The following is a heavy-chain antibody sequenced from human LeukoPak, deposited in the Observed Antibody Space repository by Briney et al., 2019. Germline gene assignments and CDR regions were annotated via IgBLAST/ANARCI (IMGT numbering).Heavy chain of an antibody. CDR1: GYTFTSYD. V-gene: IGHV1-8*01. Sequence: ASVKVSCKASGYTFTSYDIKWVRQATGQGLEWMGWMNPNSGNTGYAQKFQGRVTMTRNTSISTAYMELSSLRSEDTAVYYCARGRSVVVPAATYYYYYGMDVWGQGTTVTVSS. CDR3: ARGRSVVVPAATYYYYYGMDV. D-gene: IGHD2-2*01. J-gene: IGHJ6*02. CDR2: MNPNSGNT.